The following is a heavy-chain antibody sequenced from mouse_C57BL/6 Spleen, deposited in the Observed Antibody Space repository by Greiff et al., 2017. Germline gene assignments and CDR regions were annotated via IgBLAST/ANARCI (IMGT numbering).Heavy chain of an antibody. V-gene: IGHV1-64*01. D-gene: IGHD2-3*01. CDR1: GYTFTSYW. CDR2: IHPNSGST. CDR3: ARSHGYYDPFVY. Sequence: QVQLQQPGAELVKPGASVKLSCKASGYTFTSYWMHWVKQRPGQGLEWIGMIHPNSGSTNYNEKFKSKATLTVDKSSSTAYMQLSSLTSEDSAVYYCARSHGYYDPFVYWGQGTLVTVSA. J-gene: IGHJ3*01.